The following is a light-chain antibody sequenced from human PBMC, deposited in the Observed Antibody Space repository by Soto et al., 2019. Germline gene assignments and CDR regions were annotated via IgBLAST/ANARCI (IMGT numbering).Light chain of an antibody. CDR2: DTS. CDR1: QSVRDRY. J-gene: IGKJ1*01. V-gene: IGKV3-20*01. CDR3: KQYGRSPGT. Sequence: IVLTQSPGTLSFSPGERATLSCRASQSVRDRYLAWYQQKPGQAPSLLIYDTSTRATGVPDRFSGSGSGKDFALTISRVEPEDFAIYFCKQYGRSPGTFGQGTKVEIX.